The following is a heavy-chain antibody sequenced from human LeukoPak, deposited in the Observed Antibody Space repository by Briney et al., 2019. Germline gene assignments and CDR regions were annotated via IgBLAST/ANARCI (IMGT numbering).Heavy chain of an antibody. D-gene: IGHD2-8*01. J-gene: IGHJ3*02. CDR1: GGSVSSESYH. V-gene: IGHV4-61*01. Sequence: SETLSLTCTVSGGSVSSESYHWSWLRQPPGKGLEWIAYIFNSGSSNYNPSLKSRVTISVNTTKNQFSLKLNSVDDADTAQYHCARGVXGVREGFDIWGQGTXVTVS. CDR3: ARGVXGVREGFDI. CDR2: IFNSGSS.